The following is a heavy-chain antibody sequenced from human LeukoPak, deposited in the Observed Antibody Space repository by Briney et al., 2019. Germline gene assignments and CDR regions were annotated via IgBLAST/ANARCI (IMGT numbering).Heavy chain of an antibody. CDR1: GYTFTSYA. CDR2: ISAYSGNT. Sequence: ASVKVSCKASGYTFTSYAMHWVRQAPGQGLEWMGWISAYSGNTNYAQRLQGRVTMTTDTSTSTAYMELRSLRSDDTAVYYCARGGAAAGTALGYYYYGMDVWGQGTTVTVSS. J-gene: IGHJ6*02. CDR3: ARGGAAAGTALGYYYYGMDV. D-gene: IGHD6-13*01. V-gene: IGHV1-18*01.